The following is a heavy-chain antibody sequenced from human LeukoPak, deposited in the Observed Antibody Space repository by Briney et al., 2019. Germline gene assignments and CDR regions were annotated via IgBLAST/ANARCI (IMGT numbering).Heavy chain of an antibody. Sequence: SETLSLTCTVSGGSISSFYWSWIRQPPGKGLEWIGYIFYSGSTNYNPSLKSRVTISVDTSKNQFSLKLSSVTAADTAVYYCARWAQRLDVWDQGTTVTVSS. J-gene: IGHJ6*02. CDR3: ARWAQRLDV. V-gene: IGHV4-59*01. CDR1: GGSISSFY. CDR2: IFYSGST.